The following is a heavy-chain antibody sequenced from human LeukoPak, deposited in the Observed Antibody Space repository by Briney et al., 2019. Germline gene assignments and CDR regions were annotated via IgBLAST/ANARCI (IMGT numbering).Heavy chain of an antibody. Sequence: ASVKVSCKAPGNTFTSYYMHLVRQAPGQGLEWMGIINPSGGSTSYAQKFQGRVTMTRDTSTSTVYMELSSLRSEDTAVYYCARDRAVPTIFGVVPGYWGQGTLVTVSS. J-gene: IGHJ4*02. CDR1: GNTFTSYY. CDR3: ARDRAVPTIFGVVPGY. D-gene: IGHD3-3*01. CDR2: INPSGGST. V-gene: IGHV1-46*01.